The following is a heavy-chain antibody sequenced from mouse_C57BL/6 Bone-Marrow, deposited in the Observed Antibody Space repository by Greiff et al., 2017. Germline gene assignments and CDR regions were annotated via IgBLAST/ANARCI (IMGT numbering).Heavy chain of an antibody. Sequence: EVQLQQSGPELVKPGASVKMSCKASGYTFTDYNMHWVKQSHGKSLEWIGYINPNNGGTSYNQKFKGKATLTVNKSSSTAYMELRSLTSEDSVVYYCAREIPYYYGSSLFDYWGQGTTLTVSS. CDR2: INPNNGGT. J-gene: IGHJ2*01. CDR1: GYTFTDYN. CDR3: AREIPYYYGSSLFDY. D-gene: IGHD1-1*01. V-gene: IGHV1-22*01.